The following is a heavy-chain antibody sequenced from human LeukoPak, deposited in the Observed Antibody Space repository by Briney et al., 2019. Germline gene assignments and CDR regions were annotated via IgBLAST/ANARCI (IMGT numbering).Heavy chain of an antibody. V-gene: IGHV1-8*01. J-gene: IGHJ6*03. Sequence: ASVKVSCKASGYTFTSYDINWVRQATGQGLEWMGWMNPNSGNTGYAQKFQGRVTMTRNTSISTAYMELSSLRSEDTAVYYCARGRSSSSVWYYYYYMDVWGKGTTVTV. CDR3: ARGRSSSSVWYYYYYMDV. CDR1: GYTFTSYD. CDR2: MNPNSGNT. D-gene: IGHD6-6*01.